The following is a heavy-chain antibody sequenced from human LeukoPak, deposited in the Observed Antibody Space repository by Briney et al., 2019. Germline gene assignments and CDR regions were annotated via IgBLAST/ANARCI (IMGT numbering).Heavy chain of an antibody. CDR2: ISGSSGST. CDR3: AKINGDFYDRSDP. V-gene: IGHV3-23*01. D-gene: IGHD4-17*01. J-gene: IGHJ5*02. CDR1: GFTFSSYT. Sequence: QSGGSLRLSCAASGFTFSSYTMSWVRQAPGKGLEWVSAISGSSGSTYYADSVKGRFTISRDNSKNTLYLQMNSLRADDTAVYYCAKINGDFYDRSDPWGQGTLVTVSS.